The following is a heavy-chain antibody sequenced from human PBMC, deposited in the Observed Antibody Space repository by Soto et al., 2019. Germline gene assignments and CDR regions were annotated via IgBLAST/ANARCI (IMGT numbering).Heavy chain of an antibody. V-gene: IGHV3-23*01. J-gene: IGHJ4*02. CDR1: GFTFSSYA. CDR2: ISGSGDIT. Sequence: GGSLRLSCAASGFTFSSYAMSWVRQAPGKGLEWVSTISGSGDITYYADSVKGRFTISRDNSKNTLYLQMNSLRAEDTAVYYCAKVRPGCTIGNCYSFDSWGQGTLVTVSS. CDR3: AKVRPGCTIGNCYSFDS. D-gene: IGHD2-15*01.